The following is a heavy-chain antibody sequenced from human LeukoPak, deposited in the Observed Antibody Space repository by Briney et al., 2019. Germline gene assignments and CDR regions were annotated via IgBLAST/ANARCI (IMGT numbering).Heavy chain of an antibody. CDR3: ARDARPRTYYYYGMDV. CDR1: GFTFSSYA. D-gene: IGHD3/OR15-3a*01. V-gene: IGHV3-48*01. J-gene: IGHJ6*02. CDR2: ISSSASTI. Sequence: GGSLRLSCAASGFTFSSYAMSWVRQAPGKGLEWVSYISSSASTIYYADSVKGRFTISRDNAKNSLYLQMNSLRAEDTAVYYCARDARPRTYYYYGMDVWGQGTTVTVSS.